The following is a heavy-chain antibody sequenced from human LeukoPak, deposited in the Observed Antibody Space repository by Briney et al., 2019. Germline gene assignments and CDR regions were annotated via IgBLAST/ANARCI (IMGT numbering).Heavy chain of an antibody. CDR2: INPNSGGA. J-gene: IGHJ5*02. D-gene: IGHD5-12*01. Sequence: ASVKVSCKASGYTFTGYYMYWVRQAPGQGLEWMGWINPNSGGANNAQKFEGRVTMSSDTTFSTAYMELSRMRYDDTAVYYCARVGYSGYDFGWFDPWGQGTLVTVSS. V-gene: IGHV1-2*02. CDR1: GYTFTGYY. CDR3: ARVGYSGYDFGWFDP.